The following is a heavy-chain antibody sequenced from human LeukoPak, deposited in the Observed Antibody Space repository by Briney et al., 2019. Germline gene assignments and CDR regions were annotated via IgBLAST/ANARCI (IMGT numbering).Heavy chain of an antibody. CDR1: GYTFTSYG. V-gene: IGHV1-18*01. CDR2: ISAYNGNT. D-gene: IGHD5-12*01. CDR3: ARGVSLGDTVATITEYYFDY. Sequence: ASVKVSCKASGYTFTSYGISWVRQAPGQGLEWMGWISAYNGNTNYAQKLQGRVTMTTDTSTSTAYMELRSLRSDDTAVYYCARGVSLGDTVATITEYYFDYWGQGTLVTVSS. J-gene: IGHJ4*02.